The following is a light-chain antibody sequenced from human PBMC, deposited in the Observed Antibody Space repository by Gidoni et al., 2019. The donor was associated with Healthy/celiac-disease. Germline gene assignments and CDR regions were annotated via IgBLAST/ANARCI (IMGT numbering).Light chain of an antibody. CDR2: AAS. CDR1: QSISSY. Sequence: DIQMTQSPSSLSASVGDRVTIPCRASQSISSYLTWYQQKPGKAPKLLIYAASSLQSGVPSRCSGSGSGTDFTLTISSLQPEDFATYYCQQSYSTPLTCXPXTKVDIK. V-gene: IGKV1-39*01. J-gene: IGKJ3*01. CDR3: QQSYSTPLT.